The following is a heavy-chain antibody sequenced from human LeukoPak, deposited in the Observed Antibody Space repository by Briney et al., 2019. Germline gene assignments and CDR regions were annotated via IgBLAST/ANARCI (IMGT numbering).Heavy chain of an antibody. Sequence: PSETLSLTCAVSGYSISSGYYWGWIRPPPGKGLEWIWIIYHSASTYYNPSLKSRVTISVDTSKNQFSLKLSSVTAADTAVYYCARSSIAARGTPDYWGQGTLVTVSS. J-gene: IGHJ4*02. CDR3: ARSSIAARGTPDY. V-gene: IGHV4-38-2*01. D-gene: IGHD6-6*01. CDR2: IYHSAST. CDR1: GYSISSGYY.